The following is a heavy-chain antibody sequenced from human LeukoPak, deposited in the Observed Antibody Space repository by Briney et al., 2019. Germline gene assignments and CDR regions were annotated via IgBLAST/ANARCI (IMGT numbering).Heavy chain of an antibody. V-gene: IGHV3-21*01. J-gene: IGHJ4*02. CDR1: GFTFSSYS. D-gene: IGHD3-10*01. Sequence: GGSLRLSCAASGFTFSSYSMNWVRQAPGKGLEWASSISSSSSYIYYADSVEGRFTISRDNAKNSLYLQMNSLRAEDTAVYYCARIYGSGSSFDYWGQGTLVTVSS. CDR3: ARIYGSGSSFDY. CDR2: ISSSSSYI.